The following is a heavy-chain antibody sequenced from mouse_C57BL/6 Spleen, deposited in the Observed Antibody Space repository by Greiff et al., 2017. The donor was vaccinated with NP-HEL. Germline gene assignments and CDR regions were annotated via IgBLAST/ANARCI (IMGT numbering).Heavy chain of an antibody. D-gene: IGHD1-1*01. CDR1: GYTFTSYW. CDR3: ASGYGSSWGYYFDY. CDR2: IYPGSGST. V-gene: IGHV1-55*01. Sequence: VQLQQPGAELVKPGASVKMSCKASGYTFTSYWITWVKQRPGQGLEWIGDIYPGSGSTNYNEKFKSKATLTVDTSSSTAYMQLSSLTSEDSAVYYCASGYGSSWGYYFDYWGQGTTLTVSS. J-gene: IGHJ2*01.